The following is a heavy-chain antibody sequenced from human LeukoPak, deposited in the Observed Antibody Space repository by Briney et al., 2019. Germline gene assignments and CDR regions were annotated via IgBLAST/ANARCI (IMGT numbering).Heavy chain of an antibody. Sequence: SETLSLTCAVYGGAFSGYYWSWIRQPPGKGLEWIGEINHSGSTNYNPSLKSRVTISVATSKNQFSLTLSSVPAADTAVYSRARVVRGQYDSSGYSSAYWGQGTLVTVSS. J-gene: IGHJ4*02. D-gene: IGHD3-22*01. CDR2: INHSGST. CDR1: GGAFSGYY. CDR3: ARVVRGQYDSSGYSSAY. V-gene: IGHV4-34*01.